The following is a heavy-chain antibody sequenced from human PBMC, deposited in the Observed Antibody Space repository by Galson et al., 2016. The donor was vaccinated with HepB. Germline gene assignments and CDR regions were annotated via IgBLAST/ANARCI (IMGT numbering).Heavy chain of an antibody. Sequence: SLRLSCAASGFTFSSYWMRWVRQAPGKGLECVANIKTDGSEKYYVDSVKGRFTISRDNAKNTLYLQMNSLRAEDTVLYYCASAVRGYSVDIWGQGTMVTVSS. V-gene: IGHV3-7*01. CDR1: GFTFSSYW. CDR2: IKTDGSEK. J-gene: IGHJ3*02. CDR3: ASAVRGYSVDI. D-gene: IGHD5-18*01.